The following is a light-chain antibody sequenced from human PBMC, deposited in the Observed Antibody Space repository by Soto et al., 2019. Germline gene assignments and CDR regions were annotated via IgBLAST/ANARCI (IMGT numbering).Light chain of an antibody. Sequence: VMTQSPATLSVYPGERATLSCRASQSVSSNLAWYQQKPGQAPRLLIYGASNRATGIPDRFSGSGSGTDFTLTISRLEPEDFAVYYCQQYGSSGTFGQGSKVDI. CDR1: QSVSSN. CDR2: GAS. V-gene: IGKV3-20*01. J-gene: IGKJ1*01. CDR3: QQYGSSGT.